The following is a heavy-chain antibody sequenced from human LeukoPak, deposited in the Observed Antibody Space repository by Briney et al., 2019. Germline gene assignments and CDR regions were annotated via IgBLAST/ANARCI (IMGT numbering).Heavy chain of an antibody. CDR1: GYTFTDYY. J-gene: IGHJ4*02. CDR2: IDPDSGVT. CDR3: ARDQARTTTWYLYMNY. V-gene: IGHV1-2*06. Sequence: ASVKVSCKASGYTFTDYYMHWVRQAPGQGLEWMGRIDPDSGVTNSAQNFQGRVTMTRATSITTAYMELSGLRSDDTAVYYCARDQARTTTWYLYMNYWGQGTLVTVSS. D-gene: IGHD3/OR15-3a*01.